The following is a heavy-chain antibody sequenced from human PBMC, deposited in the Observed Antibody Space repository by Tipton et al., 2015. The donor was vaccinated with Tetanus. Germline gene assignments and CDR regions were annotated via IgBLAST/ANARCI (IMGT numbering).Heavy chain of an antibody. Sequence: SLRLSCVGSGFSFSSHSMNWVRQAPGKGLEWVSSITGSGHITYADSVKGRFTISRDNAKNSVYLQMDSLRAEDTAIYSCARDTREYNIDWDWGRGTLVTVSS. CDR2: ITGSGHI. D-gene: IGHD2-2*01. V-gene: IGHV3-21*01. CDR3: ARDTREYNIDWD. CDR1: GFSFSSHS. J-gene: IGHJ4*02.